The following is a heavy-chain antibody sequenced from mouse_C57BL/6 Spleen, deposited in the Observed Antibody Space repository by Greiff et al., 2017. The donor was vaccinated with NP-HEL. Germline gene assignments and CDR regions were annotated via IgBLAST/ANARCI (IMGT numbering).Heavy chain of an antibody. Sequence: VQLQQSGAELVMPGASVKLSCKASGYTFTSYWMHWVKQRPGQGLEWIGEIDPSDSYTNYNQKFKGKSTLTVDKSSSTAYMQLSSLTSEDSAVYYCARGDWEGYWGQGTTLTVSS. D-gene: IGHD4-1*01. V-gene: IGHV1-69*01. CDR2: IDPSDSYT. CDR3: ARGDWEGY. J-gene: IGHJ2*01. CDR1: GYTFTSYW.